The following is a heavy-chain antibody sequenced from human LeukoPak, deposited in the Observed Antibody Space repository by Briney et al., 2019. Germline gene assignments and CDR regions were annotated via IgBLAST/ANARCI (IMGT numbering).Heavy chain of an antibody. CDR3: AKCLWYGDDY. D-gene: IGHD4-17*01. Sequence: GGSLRLSCAASGLTVNNNYMNWVRQAPGKGLEWVSALYIGGNTYYADSVRGRFTISRDNSKNTLYLQMNSLRAEDTAVYYCAKCLWYGDDYWGQGTLVTVSS. CDR2: LYIGGNT. V-gene: IGHV3-53*01. J-gene: IGHJ4*02. CDR1: GLTVNNNY.